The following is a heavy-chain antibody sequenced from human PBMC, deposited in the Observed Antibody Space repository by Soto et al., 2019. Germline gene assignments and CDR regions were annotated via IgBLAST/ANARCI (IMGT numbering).Heavy chain of an antibody. CDR1: GFSLSTSGVG. J-gene: IGHJ4*02. V-gene: IGHV2-5*01. Sequence: QITLKESAPTLVKPTQTLTLTCTFSGFSLSTSGVGVGWIRQPPGKALEWLALIYWNDDKRYSPSLKSRLTITKDTSKNQVVLTVTNMDPVDTATYYCARPPRGIAGFYFDYWGQGTLVTVSS. D-gene: IGHD6-13*01. CDR3: ARPPRGIAGFYFDY. CDR2: IYWNDDK.